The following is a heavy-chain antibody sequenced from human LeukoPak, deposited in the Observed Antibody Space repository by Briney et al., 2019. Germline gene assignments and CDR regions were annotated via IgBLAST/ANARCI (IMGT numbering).Heavy chain of an antibody. CDR1: GGSISSGDYY. J-gene: IGHJ3*02. CDR2: IYYSGST. CDR3: ATPRYYDILTGYYNEDAFDI. Sequence: PSETLSLTCTVSGGSISSGDYYWSWIRQPPGKGLEWIGYIYYSGSTYYNPSLKSRVTISVDTSKNQFSLKLSSVTAADTAVYYCATPRYYDILTGYYNEDAFDIWGQGTMVTVSS. V-gene: IGHV4-30-4*01. D-gene: IGHD3-9*01.